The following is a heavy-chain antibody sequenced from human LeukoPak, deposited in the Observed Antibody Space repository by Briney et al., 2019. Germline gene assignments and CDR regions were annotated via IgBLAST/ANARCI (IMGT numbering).Heavy chain of an antibody. Sequence: GGSLRLSCAASGFTFGSYAMSWVRQAPGKGLEWVSAISGSGGSTYYADSVKGRFTISRDNSKNTLYLQMNSLRAEDTAVYYCGSSGPYSSGWYAFDIWGQGTMVTVSS. D-gene: IGHD6-19*01. J-gene: IGHJ3*02. V-gene: IGHV3-23*01. CDR3: GSSGPYSSGWYAFDI. CDR2: ISGSGGST. CDR1: GFTFGSYA.